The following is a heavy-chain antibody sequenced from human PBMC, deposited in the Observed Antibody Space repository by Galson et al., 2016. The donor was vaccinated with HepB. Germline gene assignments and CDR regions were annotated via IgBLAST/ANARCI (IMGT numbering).Heavy chain of an antibody. J-gene: IGHJ4*02. D-gene: IGHD1-7*01. Sequence: SLRLSCAASGFTFSGFWMTWVRQAPGRGLEWVANIKRDGSQIRYVDSVEGRFTISRDNAKNTLYLQMNSLRAEDTAVYYCAKDRGSSYNRDFVANFFDYWGQGTLVTVSS. CDR1: GFTFSGFW. V-gene: IGHV3-7*01. CDR2: IKRDGSQI. CDR3: AKDRGSSYNRDFVANFFDY.